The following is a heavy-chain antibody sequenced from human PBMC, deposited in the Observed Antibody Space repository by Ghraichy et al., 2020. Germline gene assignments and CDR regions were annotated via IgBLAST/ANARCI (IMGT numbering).Heavy chain of an antibody. CDR3: ARDFSIAIAGTTYWYFDL. D-gene: IGHD6-13*01. CDR1: GFTVSSNY. J-gene: IGHJ2*01. V-gene: IGHV3-53*01. CDR2: TYSDGST. Sequence: GGSLRLSCAASGFTVSSNYMSWVRQAPGKGLERVSITYSDGSTYYADSVKGRFTISRDNSKNTLYLQMNSLRAENTAVYYCARDFSIAIAGTTYWYFDLWGRGTLVTVSS.